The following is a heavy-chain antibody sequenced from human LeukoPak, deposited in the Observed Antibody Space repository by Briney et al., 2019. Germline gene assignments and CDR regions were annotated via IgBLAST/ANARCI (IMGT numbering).Heavy chain of an antibody. CDR2: IYHTGNT. CDR3: ARDESLVGATIGHGFDY. Sequence: SETLSLTCTVSGGSISSHYWSWIRQPPGKGLEWIGYIYHTGNTNYNPSLKSRVTISVARSKNQFSLKLSSVTAADTAVYYCARDESLVGATIGHGFDYWGQGTLVTVSS. D-gene: IGHD1-26*01. J-gene: IGHJ4*02. CDR1: GGSISSHY. V-gene: IGHV4-59*11.